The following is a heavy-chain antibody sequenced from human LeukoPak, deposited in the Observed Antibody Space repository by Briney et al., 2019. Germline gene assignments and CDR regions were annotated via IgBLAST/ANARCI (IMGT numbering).Heavy chain of an antibody. Sequence: ASMKLSCKASGFTFTGYYIHWVRQAPEQGLEWMGWVNPNSGGTNYAQMFQGRVTMTRDTSLSTAYMELSWLRSDDTAVYYCARDSYGGNWSLGYWGQGTLVTVSS. J-gene: IGHJ4*02. CDR2: VNPNSGGT. D-gene: IGHD4-23*01. CDR1: GFTFTGYY. V-gene: IGHV1-2*02. CDR3: ARDSYGGNWSLGY.